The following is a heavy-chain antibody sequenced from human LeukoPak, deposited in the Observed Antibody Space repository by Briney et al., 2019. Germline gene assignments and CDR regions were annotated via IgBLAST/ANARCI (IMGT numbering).Heavy chain of an antibody. CDR3: ARAVVVVAANGHNWFDP. CDR1: GGSFSGYY. D-gene: IGHD2-15*01. V-gene: IGHV4-34*01. J-gene: IGHJ5*02. CDR2: INHSGST. Sequence: SETLSLTCAVYGGSFSGYYWSWIRQPPGKGLEWIGEINHSGSTNYNPSLKSRVTISVDTSKNQFSLKLSSVTAADTAVYYCARAVVVVAANGHNWFDPWGQGTLVTVSS.